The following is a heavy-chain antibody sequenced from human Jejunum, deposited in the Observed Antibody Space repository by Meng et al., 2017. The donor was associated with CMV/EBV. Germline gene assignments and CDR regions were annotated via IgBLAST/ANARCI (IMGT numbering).Heavy chain of an antibody. V-gene: IGHV3-30*02. D-gene: IGHD3-10*01. CDR1: RYG. Sequence: RYGMHWVRQFPGKGLEWVAFIHYDGSNKFYADSVRGRFAISRDNSKHTLYLQMNSLRAEDTALYYCAKAYYSSRSYYNVGDAFDIWGQGTTVTVSS. CDR2: IHYDGSNK. J-gene: IGHJ3*02. CDR3: AKAYYSSRSYYNVGDAFDI.